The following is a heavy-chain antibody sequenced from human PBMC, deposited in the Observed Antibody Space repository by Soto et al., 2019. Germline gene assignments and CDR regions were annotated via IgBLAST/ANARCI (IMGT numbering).Heavy chain of an antibody. J-gene: IGHJ4*02. CDR3: ARSPGATWLFDY. CDR1: GFTFSSYS. V-gene: IGHV3-21*01. D-gene: IGHD2-15*01. CDR2: ISSSSSYI. Sequence: PGGSLRLSCAASGFTFSSYSMNWVRQAPGKGLEWVSSISSSSSYIYYAVSVKGRFTISRDNAKNSLYLQMNSLRAEDTAVYYCARSPGATWLFDYWGQGTLVTVSS.